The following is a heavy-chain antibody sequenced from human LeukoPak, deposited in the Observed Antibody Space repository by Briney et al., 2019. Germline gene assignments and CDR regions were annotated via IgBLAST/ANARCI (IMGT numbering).Heavy chain of an antibody. CDR2: ISYDGSNK. CDR3: AKGGSSSWFFDY. J-gene: IGHJ4*02. CDR1: GFTFSSYG. Sequence: GGSLRLSCAASGFTFSSYGMHWVRQAPGRGLEWVAVISYDGSNKYYADSVKGRFTISRDNSKNTLYLQMNSLRAEDTAVYYCAKGGSSSWFFDYWGQGTPVTVSS. V-gene: IGHV3-30*18. D-gene: IGHD6-13*01.